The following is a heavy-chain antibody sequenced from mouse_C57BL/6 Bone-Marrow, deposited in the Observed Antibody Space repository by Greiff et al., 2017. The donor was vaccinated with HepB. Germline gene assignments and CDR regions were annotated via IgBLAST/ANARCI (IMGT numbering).Heavy chain of an antibody. D-gene: IGHD4-1*01. Sequence: QVQLKQPGAELVKPGASVKVSCKASGYTFTSYWMHWVKQRPGQGLEWIGRIHPSDSDTNYNQKFKGKATLTVDKSSSTAYMQLSSLTSEDSAVYYCAISANWDGYWYFDVWGTGTTVTVSS. V-gene: IGHV1-74*01. J-gene: IGHJ1*03. CDR2: IHPSDSDT. CDR3: AISANWDGYWYFDV. CDR1: GYTFTSYW.